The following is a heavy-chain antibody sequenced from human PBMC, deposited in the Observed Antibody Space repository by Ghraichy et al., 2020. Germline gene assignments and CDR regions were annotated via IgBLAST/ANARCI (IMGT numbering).Heavy chain of an antibody. D-gene: IGHD3-22*01. Sequence: ASVKVSCKASGYTFTSYDMHWVRQAPGQRLEWMGWINAGNGNTKYSQKFQGRVTITRDTSASTAYMELSSLRSEDTAVYYCAREVYDSSGYQPSYYFDYWGQGTLVTVSS. CDR2: INAGNGNT. V-gene: IGHV1-3*01. CDR3: AREVYDSSGYQPSYYFDY. CDR1: GYTFTSYD. J-gene: IGHJ4*02.